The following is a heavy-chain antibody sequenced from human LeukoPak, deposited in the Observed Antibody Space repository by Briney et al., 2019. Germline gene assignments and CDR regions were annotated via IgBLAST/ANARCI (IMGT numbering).Heavy chain of an antibody. CDR3: ARPYCSGGSCYSGGSGYFDY. V-gene: IGHV1-46*01. CDR1: GYTFTSYY. J-gene: IGHJ4*02. Sequence: ASVKVSCKASGYTFTSYYMHWVRQVPGQGLEWMGIINPSGGSTSYAQKFQGRVTMTRDTSTSTVYMELSSLRSEDTAVYYCARPYCSGGSCYSGGSGYFDYWGQGTLVTVSS. CDR2: INPSGGST. D-gene: IGHD2-15*01.